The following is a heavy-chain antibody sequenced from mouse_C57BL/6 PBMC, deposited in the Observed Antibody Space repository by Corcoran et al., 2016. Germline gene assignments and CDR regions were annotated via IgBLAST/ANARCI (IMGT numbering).Heavy chain of an antibody. Sequence: QIQLVQSGPELKKPGETVKISCKASGYTFTTYGMSWVKQAPGKGLKWMGWINTYSGVPTYADDFKGRFAFSLETSASTAYLQINNLKNEDTATYFWARGYYVMDDWGQGTSVTVSS. CDR2: INTYSGVP. J-gene: IGHJ4*01. CDR3: ARGYYVMDD. D-gene: IGHD1-1*01. V-gene: IGHV9-3*01. CDR1: GYTFTTYG.